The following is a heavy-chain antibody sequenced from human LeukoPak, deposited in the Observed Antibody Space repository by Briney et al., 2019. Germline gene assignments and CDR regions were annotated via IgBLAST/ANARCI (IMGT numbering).Heavy chain of an antibody. J-gene: IGHJ5*02. CDR1: GGSISSYD. V-gene: IGHV4-4*07. Sequence: SETLSLSCTVSGGSISSYDWSWVRQPAGKGLEWMGRIYTSGGTNYNPSLTSRVTMSVDTSKNQFSLTLSSVTAADPAVYYSARSPFDGNWFDPWGQGTLVTVSS. D-gene: IGHD2-8*01. CDR3: ARSPFDGNWFDP. CDR2: IYTSGGT.